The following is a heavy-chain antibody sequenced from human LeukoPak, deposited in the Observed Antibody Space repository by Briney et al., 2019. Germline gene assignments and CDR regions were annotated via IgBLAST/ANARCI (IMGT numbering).Heavy chain of an antibody. CDR3: ATSGGYRNAFDI. CDR1: GFTFSDSY. J-gene: IGHJ3*02. CDR2: ISSSGSTI. Sequence: GGSPRLSCAASGFTFSDSYFYWLRQAPGKGLEWVSYISSSGSTIYYADSVKGRFTISRDNAKNSLYLQMNSLRAEDTAVYYCATSGGYRNAFDIWGQGTMVTVSS. D-gene: IGHD6-19*01. V-gene: IGHV3-11*01.